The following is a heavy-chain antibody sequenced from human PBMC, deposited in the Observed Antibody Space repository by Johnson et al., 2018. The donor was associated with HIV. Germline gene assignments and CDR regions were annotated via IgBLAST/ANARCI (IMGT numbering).Heavy chain of an antibody. V-gene: IGHV3-30*04. Sequence: VQLVESGGGVVQPGRSLRLSCAASGFTFSTYAMHWVRQAPGKGLEWVALISYDGSTTTYADSVKGRFTISRDNAKNTLSLQMNSRGAEDTAVYYCVRGDGVTSAFDIWGQGTMVTVSS. D-gene: IGHD2-21*02. CDR2: ISYDGSTT. CDR1: GFTFSTYA. J-gene: IGHJ3*02. CDR3: VRGDGVTSAFDI.